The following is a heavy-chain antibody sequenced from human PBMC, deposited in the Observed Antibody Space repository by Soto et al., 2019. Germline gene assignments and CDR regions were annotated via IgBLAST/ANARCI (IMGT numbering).Heavy chain of an antibody. V-gene: IGHV1-2*04. CDR2: INPNSGGT. CDR1: GYTFTGYY. Sequence: ASVKVSCKASGYTFTGYYMHWVRQAPGQGLEWMGWINPNSGGTNYAQKFQGWVTISVDTSKNQFSLKLSSVTAADTAVYYCARDLRITMVRGVYYYYGMDVWGQGTTVTVSS. CDR3: ARDLRITMVRGVYYYYGMDV. D-gene: IGHD3-10*01. J-gene: IGHJ6*02.